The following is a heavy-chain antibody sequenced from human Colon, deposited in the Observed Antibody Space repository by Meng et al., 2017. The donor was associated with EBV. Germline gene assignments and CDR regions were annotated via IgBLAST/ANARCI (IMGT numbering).Heavy chain of an antibody. V-gene: IGHV1-18*01. CDR2: FVNYRDT. CDR3: VKGTPGRSYCDY. J-gene: IGHJ4*02. CDR1: GYTFASYG. D-gene: IGHD3-10*01. Sequence: QGHLLQAGAEVKKPGASVRVYCEASGYTFASYGISWLRQAPGQGLEWMGWFVNYRDTYPAPKFQDRVTMTTDTHTNTVIMELRSLTSDDTAVYYCVKGTPGRSYCDYWGQGTLVTVSS.